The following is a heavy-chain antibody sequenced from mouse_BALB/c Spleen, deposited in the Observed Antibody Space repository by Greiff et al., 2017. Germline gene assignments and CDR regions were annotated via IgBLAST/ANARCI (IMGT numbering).Heavy chain of an antibody. Sequence: LVESGPELVKPGASVKMSCKASGYTFTSYVMHWVKQKPGQGLEWIGYINPYNDGTKYNEKFKGKATLTSDKSSSTAYMELSSLTSEDSAVYYCARMRYYGSSYAMDYWGQGTSVTVSS. CDR3: ARMRYYGSSYAMDY. V-gene: IGHV1-14*01. J-gene: IGHJ4*01. CDR1: GYTFTSYV. CDR2: INPYNDGT. D-gene: IGHD1-1*01.